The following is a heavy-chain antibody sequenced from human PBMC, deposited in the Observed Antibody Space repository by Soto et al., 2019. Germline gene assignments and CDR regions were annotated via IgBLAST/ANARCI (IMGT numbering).Heavy chain of an antibody. Sequence: EVQLVESGGGLVQPGRSLRLSCAASGFTFDDYAMHWVRQAPGKCLEWVSGISWNSGSIGYADSVKGRFTISRDNAKNSLYLQMNSLRAEDTALYYCAKARGPSSGWSQSYWYFDLWGRGTLVTVSS. CDR1: GFTFDDYA. CDR2: ISWNSGSI. V-gene: IGHV3-9*01. D-gene: IGHD6-19*01. J-gene: IGHJ2*01. CDR3: AKARGPSSGWSQSYWYFDL.